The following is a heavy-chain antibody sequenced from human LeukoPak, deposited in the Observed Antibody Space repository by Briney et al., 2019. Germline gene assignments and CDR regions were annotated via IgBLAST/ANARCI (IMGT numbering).Heavy chain of an antibody. Sequence: GGSLRLSCAVSGFTFSSYAMSWVRQAPGKGLEWVSAISGSGGSTYYADSVKGRFTITRDNSKNTLYLQMNSLRAEDTAVYYCAPKDDHDAFDIWGQGTMVTVSS. D-gene: IGHD2-15*01. CDR3: APKDDHDAFDI. V-gene: IGHV3-23*01. CDR2: ISGSGGST. J-gene: IGHJ3*02. CDR1: GFTFSSYA.